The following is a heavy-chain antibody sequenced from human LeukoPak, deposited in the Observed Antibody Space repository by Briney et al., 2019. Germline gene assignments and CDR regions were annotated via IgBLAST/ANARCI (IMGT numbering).Heavy chain of an antibody. CDR1: GDSVSSNSAA. V-gene: IGHV6-1*01. CDR3: ARDRGPFGQQLDAFDI. CDR2: TYYRSKWYN. D-gene: IGHD6-13*01. Sequence: SQTLSLTCAISGDSVSSNSAAWNWIRQSPSRGLEWLGRTYYRSKWYNDYAVSVKSRITINPDTSKNQFSLQLNSVTPEDTAVYYCARDRGPFGQQLDAFDIWGQGTMVTVSS. J-gene: IGHJ3*02.